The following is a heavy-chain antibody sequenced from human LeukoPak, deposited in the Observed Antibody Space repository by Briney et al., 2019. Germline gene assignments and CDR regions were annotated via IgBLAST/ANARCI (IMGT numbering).Heavy chain of an antibody. CDR3: ATLPNTYSSGWYYFDY. V-gene: IGHV3-23*01. CDR2: ISGSGGST. Sequence: GGSLRLSCAASGFTFSSYAMSWVRQAPGKGLEWVSAISGSGGSTYYADSVKGRFTISRDNSKNTLYLQMNSLRAEDTAVYYCATLPNTYSSGWYYFDYWGQGTLVTVSS. J-gene: IGHJ4*02. D-gene: IGHD6-19*01. CDR1: GFTFSSYA.